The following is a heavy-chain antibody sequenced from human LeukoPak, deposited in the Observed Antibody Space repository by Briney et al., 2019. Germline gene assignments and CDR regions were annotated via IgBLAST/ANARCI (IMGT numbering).Heavy chain of an antibody. CDR1: GVSFNTYS. V-gene: IGHV1-69*06. CDR3: ATTLVAGANYYFDY. CDR2: IIPLFDTT. J-gene: IGHJ4*02. D-gene: IGHD6-19*01. Sequence: SVKVSCKASGVSFNTYSISWVRQAPGQGLEWMGRIIPLFDTTNYAQNFHGRVTISADTSTSTVNMELSSLRSDDTAVYYCATTLVAGANYYFDYWGQGTLVTVSS.